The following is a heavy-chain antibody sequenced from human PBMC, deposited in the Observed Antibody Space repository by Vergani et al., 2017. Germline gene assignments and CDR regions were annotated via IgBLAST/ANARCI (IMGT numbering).Heavy chain of an antibody. V-gene: IGHV4-34*01. CDR1: GGSFSGYY. J-gene: IGHJ6*02. Sequence: QVQLQESGPGLVKPSETLSLTCAVYGGSFSGYYWSWIRQPPGKGLEWIGEINHSGSTNYNPSLKSRVTISVDTSKNQFSLKLSSVTAADTAVYYCARGRRYGMDVWGQGTTVTVSS. CDR2: INHSGST. CDR3: ARGRRYGMDV.